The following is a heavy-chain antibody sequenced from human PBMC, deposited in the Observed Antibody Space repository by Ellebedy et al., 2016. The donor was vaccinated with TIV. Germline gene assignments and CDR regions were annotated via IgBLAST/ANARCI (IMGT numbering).Heavy chain of an antibody. CDR2: IDWDDDK. V-gene: IGHV2-70*01. D-gene: IGHD6-19*01. Sequence: SGPTLVXPTETLTLTCTVSGFSLSNARMGVSWIRQPPGKALEWLALIDWDDDKYYSTSLKTRLTISKDTSKNQVVLTMTNMDPVDTATYYCARIAASRDSGWYYYYYGMDVWGQGTTVTVSS. J-gene: IGHJ6*02. CDR3: ARIAASRDSGWYYYYYGMDV. CDR1: GFSLSNARMG.